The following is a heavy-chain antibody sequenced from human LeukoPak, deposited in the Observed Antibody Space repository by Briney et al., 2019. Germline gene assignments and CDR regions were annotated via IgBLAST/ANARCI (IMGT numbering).Heavy chain of an antibody. J-gene: IGHJ6*03. Sequence: ASVRVSCKASGYVFSTYDINWVRQAPGQGLEWMGIINPSGGSTSYAQKFQGRVTMTRDTSTSTVYMELSSLRSEDTAVYYCARQMVYANYYYYYYMDVWGKGTTVTVSS. D-gene: IGHD2-8*01. CDR2: INPSGGST. CDR1: GYVFSTYD. CDR3: ARQMVYANYYYYYYMDV. V-gene: IGHV1-46*01.